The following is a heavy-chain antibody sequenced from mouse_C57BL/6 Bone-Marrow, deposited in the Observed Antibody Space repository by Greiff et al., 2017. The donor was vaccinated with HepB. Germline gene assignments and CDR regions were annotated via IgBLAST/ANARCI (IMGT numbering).Heavy chain of an antibody. CDR3: ARDDYDYDGAWFAY. Sequence: EVNVVESGGGLVQSGRSLRLSCATSGFTFSDFYMEWVRQAPGKGLEWIAASRNKANDYTTEYSASVKGRFIVSRDTSQSILYLQMNALRAEDTAIYYCARDDYDYDGAWFAYWGQGTLVTVSA. J-gene: IGHJ3*01. V-gene: IGHV7-1*01. D-gene: IGHD2-4*01. CDR1: GFTFSDFY. CDR2: SRNKANDYTT.